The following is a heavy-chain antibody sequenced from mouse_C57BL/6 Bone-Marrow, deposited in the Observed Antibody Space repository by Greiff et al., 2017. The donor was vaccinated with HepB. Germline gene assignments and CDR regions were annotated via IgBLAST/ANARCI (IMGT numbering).Heavy chain of an antibody. D-gene: IGHD2-4*01. CDR1: GYTFTSYW. Sequence: QVQLQQPGAELVKPGASVKLSCKASGYTFTSYWMHWVKQRPGQGLEWIGMIHPNSGSTNYNEKFKSKATLTVDKSSSTAYMQLSSLTSEDSAVYYWGRRGITTYLDYWGQGTTLTVSS. CDR3: GRRGITTYLDY. J-gene: IGHJ2*01. V-gene: IGHV1-64*01. CDR2: IHPNSGST.